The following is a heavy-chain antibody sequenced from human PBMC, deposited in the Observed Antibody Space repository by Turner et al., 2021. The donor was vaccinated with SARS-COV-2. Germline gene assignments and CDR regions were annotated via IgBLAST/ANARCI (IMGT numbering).Heavy chain of an antibody. CDR2: ISSYGGSI. D-gene: IGHD6-19*01. CDR3: VKDWYGSCWSLNFDY. CDR1: GFTFSSHA. V-gene: IGHV3-64D*06. J-gene: IGHJ4*02. Sequence: EVQLVESGGDLVQRGGSLRLSCSASGFTFSSHAMHWVRQAPGKGLEYVSTISSYGGSIYYADSVKVRFTVSRDNSKNTLYLQMSSLRVEDTAVYYCVKDWYGSCWSLNFDYWGQGTLVTVSS.